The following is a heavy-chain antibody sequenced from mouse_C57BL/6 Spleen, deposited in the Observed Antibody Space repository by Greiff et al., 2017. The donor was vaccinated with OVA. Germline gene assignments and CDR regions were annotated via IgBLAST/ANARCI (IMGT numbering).Heavy chain of an antibody. J-gene: IGHJ1*03. CDR2: IYPGDGDT. V-gene: IGHV1-82*01. Sequence: VQLQQSGPELVKPGASVKISCKASGYAFSSSWMNWVKQRPGKGLEWIGRIYPGDGDTNYNGKFKGKATLTADKSSSTAYMQLSSLTSEDSAVYFGARAYYGSRDWYFDVWGTGTTVTVSS. CDR3: ARAYYGSRDWYFDV. D-gene: IGHD1-1*01. CDR1: GYAFSSSW.